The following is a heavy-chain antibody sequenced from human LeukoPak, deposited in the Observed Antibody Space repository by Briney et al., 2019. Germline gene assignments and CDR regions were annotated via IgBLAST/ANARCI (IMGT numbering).Heavy chain of an antibody. D-gene: IGHD5-12*01. CDR3: ASLYSGYDYVNDAFDI. CDR2: MNPNRGNT. J-gene: IGHJ3*02. Sequence: GASVKVSCKASGYTFTSYDINWVRQATGQGVDWMGWMNPNRGNTGYAQKFQGRVTMTRNTAISTAYIALSSLRSADTAVSYCASLYSGYDYVNDAFDIWGQGTMVTVSS. V-gene: IGHV1-8*01. CDR1: GYTFTSYD.